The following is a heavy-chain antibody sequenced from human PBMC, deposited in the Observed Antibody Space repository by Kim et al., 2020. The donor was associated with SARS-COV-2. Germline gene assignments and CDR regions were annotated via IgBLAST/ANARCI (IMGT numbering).Heavy chain of an antibody. CDR2: INHSGST. J-gene: IGHJ6*01. D-gene: IGHD5-12*01. V-gene: IGHV4-34*01. CDR1: GGSFSGYY. CDR3: ARGRPSGCNGYDGGYGMDV. Sequence: SETLSLTCAVYGGSFSGYYWSWIRQPPGKGLEWIGEINHSGSTNYNPSLKSRVTISVDTSKNQFSLKLSSVTAADTAVYYCARGRPSGCNGYDGGYGMDV.